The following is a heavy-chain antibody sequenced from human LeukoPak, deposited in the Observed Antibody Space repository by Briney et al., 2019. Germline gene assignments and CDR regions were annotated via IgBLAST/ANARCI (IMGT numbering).Heavy chain of an antibody. CDR1: GGSISSYY. Sequence: SETLSLTCTVSGGSISSYYWSWIRQPPGKGLEWIGYIYTSGSTNYNPSLKSRVTMSVDTSKNQFSLKLSSVTAADTAVYYCARYARWFDPWGQGTLVTVSS. J-gene: IGHJ5*02. V-gene: IGHV4-4*09. D-gene: IGHD2-8*01. CDR3: ARYARWFDP. CDR2: IYTSGST.